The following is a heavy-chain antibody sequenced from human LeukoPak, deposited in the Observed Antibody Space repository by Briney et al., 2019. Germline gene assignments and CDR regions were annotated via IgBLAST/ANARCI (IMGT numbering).Heavy chain of an antibody. V-gene: IGHV4-38-2*02. J-gene: IGHJ3*02. Sequence: SETLSLTCTVSGYSISGGYYWGWIRQPPGKGLEWIASMYHSGSTYYNPSLRSRVTISVDTSKNQFSLKLSSVTAADTAVYYCAQTGCGGDCYPPTDAFDIWGQGTMVTVSS. D-gene: IGHD2-21*02. CDR2: MYHSGST. CDR1: GYSISGGYY. CDR3: AQTGCGGDCYPPTDAFDI.